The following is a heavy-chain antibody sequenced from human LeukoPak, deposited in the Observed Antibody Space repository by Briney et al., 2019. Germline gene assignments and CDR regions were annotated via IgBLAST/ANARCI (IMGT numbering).Heavy chain of an antibody. CDR1: GFTFGNYA. Sequence: PGGSLRLSCAASGFTFGNYAMSWVRQAPGKGLEWVSGITGDTYYADSVKGRFTISRDNAKNTVYLQMNSLRGEDTALYYCAKDLSSTGWSEGYFDYWGQGTLVTVSS. CDR3: AKDLSSTGWSEGYFDY. D-gene: IGHD6-19*01. J-gene: IGHJ4*02. V-gene: IGHV3-23*01. CDR2: ITGDT.